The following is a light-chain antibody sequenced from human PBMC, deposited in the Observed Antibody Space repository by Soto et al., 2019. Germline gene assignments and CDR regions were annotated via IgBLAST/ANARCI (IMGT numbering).Light chain of an antibody. V-gene: IGKV3-11*01. CDR1: QSVSSY. Sequence: EIVLTQSPATLSLSPGERATLSCRASQSVSSYLAWYQQKPGQAPRLLIYDASTRATGIPSRFSGSGSGTDFTLTINSLQSEDFVVYYCQQYSDWPLLSFGGGTKVDIK. J-gene: IGKJ4*01. CDR2: DAS. CDR3: QQYSDWPLLS.